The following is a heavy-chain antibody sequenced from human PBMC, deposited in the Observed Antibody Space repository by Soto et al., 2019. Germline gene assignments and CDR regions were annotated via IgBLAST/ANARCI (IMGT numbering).Heavy chain of an antibody. CDR3: ARQGRHNWNYWGSNNWFDP. CDR1: GYSFTSYW. D-gene: IGHD1-7*01. J-gene: IGHJ5*02. V-gene: IGHV5-10-1*01. Sequence: PGESLKISCKGSGYSFTSYWISWVRQMPGKGLEWMGRIDPSDSYTNYSPSFQGHVTISADKSISTAYLQWSSLKASDTAMYYCARQGRHNWNYWGSNNWFDPWGQGTLVTVSS. CDR2: IDPSDSYT.